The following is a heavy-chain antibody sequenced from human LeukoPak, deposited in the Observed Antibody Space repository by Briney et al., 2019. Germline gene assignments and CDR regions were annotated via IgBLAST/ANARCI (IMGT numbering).Heavy chain of an antibody. J-gene: IGHJ4*02. CDR2: IFYSGST. CDR1: AGSITSYY. V-gene: IGHV4-59*08. D-gene: IGHD4-23*01. Sequence: SETLSLTCTVSAGSITSYYWSWVRQRPGKGLEWIEYIFYSGSTDYNPSLKSRVTISEDRSTNQFSLKLASATAADTAVYYCARQNGRNLPLLDWGQGTLVTVSS. CDR3: ARQNGRNLPLLD.